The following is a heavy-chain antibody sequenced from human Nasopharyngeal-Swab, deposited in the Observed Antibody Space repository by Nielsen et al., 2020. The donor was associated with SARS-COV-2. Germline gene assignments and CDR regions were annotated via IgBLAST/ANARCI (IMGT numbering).Heavy chain of an antibody. CDR2: ISGSSSSM. V-gene: IGHV3-48*04. Sequence: WIRQPPGKGLERVSYISGSSSSMFYADSVRGRFTISRDNAKNSLYLQMNSLRAEDTAVYYCARDGLDYDFWSAYFMDVWGQGTTVTVSS. D-gene: IGHD3-3*01. CDR3: ARDGLDYDFWSAYFMDV. J-gene: IGHJ6*02.